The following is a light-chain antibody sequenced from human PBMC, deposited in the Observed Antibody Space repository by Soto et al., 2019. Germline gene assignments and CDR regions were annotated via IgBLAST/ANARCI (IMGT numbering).Light chain of an antibody. CDR2: GAS. CDR3: QQYGNLPLT. Sequence: IVLTQSPGTLSLSPGERATLSCRASQSVSSNYLAWYQQKPGQAPRVLIYGASSRATGVPDRFSGSGSGTDFTLTISRLEPEDFAVYYSQQYGNLPLTFGGGAKVEIK. V-gene: IGKV3-20*01. J-gene: IGKJ4*01. CDR1: QSVSSNY.